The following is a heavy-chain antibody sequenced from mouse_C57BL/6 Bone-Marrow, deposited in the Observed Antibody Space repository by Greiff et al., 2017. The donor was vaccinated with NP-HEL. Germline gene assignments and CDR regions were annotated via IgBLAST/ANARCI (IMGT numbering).Heavy chain of an antibody. CDR3: ARYKTTVSRPYWYFDV. Sequence: VQLKESGPGLAKPSQTLSLTCSVTGYSITSDYWNWIRKFPGNKLEYMGYISYSGSTYYNPSLKSRISITRDTSKNQYYLKLNSVTTEDADTYYCARYKTTVSRPYWYFDVWGTGTTVTVSS. J-gene: IGHJ1*03. V-gene: IGHV3-8*01. CDR2: ISYSGST. CDR1: GYSITSDY. D-gene: IGHD1-1*01.